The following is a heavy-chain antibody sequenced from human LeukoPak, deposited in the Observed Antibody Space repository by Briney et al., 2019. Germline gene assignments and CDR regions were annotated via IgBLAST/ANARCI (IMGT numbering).Heavy chain of an antibody. CDR3: ARVGRAITAAGFGAFDI. V-gene: IGHV3-23*01. D-gene: IGHD6-13*01. J-gene: IGHJ3*02. CDR1: GFTFSSYA. Sequence: GGSLRLSCAASGFTFSSYAMSWVRQAPGKGLEWVSAISGSGGSTYYADSVKGRFTISRDNAKKSVYLQMNSLRAEDTAVYYCARVGRAITAAGFGAFDIWGQRAMVIVSS. CDR2: ISGSGGST.